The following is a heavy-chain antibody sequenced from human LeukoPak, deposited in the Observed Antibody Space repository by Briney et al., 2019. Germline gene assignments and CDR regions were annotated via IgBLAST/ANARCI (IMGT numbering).Heavy chain of an antibody. V-gene: IGHV1-69*06. D-gene: IGHD3-3*01. CDR3: ARGGGKNTIFWMRAWLFDP. J-gene: IGHJ5*02. CDR1: GGTFSSYA. CDR2: IIPIFGTA. Sequence: SVKVSCKASGGTFSSYAISWVRQAPGQGLEWMGGIIPIFGTANYAQKFQGRVTITADKSTSTAYMELSSLRSEDTAVYYCARGGGKNTIFWMRAWLFDPWGQGTLVTVSS.